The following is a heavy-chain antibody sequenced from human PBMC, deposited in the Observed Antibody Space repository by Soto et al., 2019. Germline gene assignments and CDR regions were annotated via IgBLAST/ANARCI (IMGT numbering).Heavy chain of an antibody. D-gene: IGHD1-1*01. V-gene: IGHV2-5*02. CDR3: AHRPGLQGNWDGGYFDF. Sequence: QITLKESGPTRVKPTQALTLTCTFSGFSLSTSGVGVGWIRQPPGKALERLALIYWDDDKRYSPSLKSRHTITKXXAXNXGDLTQTNMDPVDTANYSGAHRPGLQGNWDGGYFDFWGQGALVTVSS. CDR1: GFSLSTSGVG. J-gene: IGHJ4*02. CDR2: IYWDDDK.